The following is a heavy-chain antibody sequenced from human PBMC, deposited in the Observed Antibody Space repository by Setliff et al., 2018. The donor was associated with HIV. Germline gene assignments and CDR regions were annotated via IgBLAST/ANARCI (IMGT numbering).Heavy chain of an antibody. J-gene: IGHJ4*02. Sequence: SETLSLTCTVSGDSINSGNYYWSWIRQHPGKGLEWIGYIYYSGSTYYSPSLKSRVTISEDTSKNQFSLKMRSVTAADTAVYYCATSPAGEILGSRPFYFDYWGQGTRGTVS. V-gene: IGHV4-31*03. CDR2: IYYSGST. D-gene: IGHD3-10*01. CDR3: ATSPAGEILGSRPFYFDY. CDR1: GDSINSGNYY.